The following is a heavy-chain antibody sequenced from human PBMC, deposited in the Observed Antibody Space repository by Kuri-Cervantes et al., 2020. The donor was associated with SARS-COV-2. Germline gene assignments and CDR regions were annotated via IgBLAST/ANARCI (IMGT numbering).Heavy chain of an antibody. Sequence: ESLKISCTVSGGSINSRNYHWGWIRQPQGKGLEWIGNIHYSGSTYYNPSLKSRVTISVDTSKNQFSLKLSSVTAADTAVYYCARVINWFGPWGQGRQVTVSS. J-gene: IGHJ5*02. CDR2: IHYSGST. CDR1: GGSINSRNYH. CDR3: ARVINWFGP. V-gene: IGHV4-39*07.